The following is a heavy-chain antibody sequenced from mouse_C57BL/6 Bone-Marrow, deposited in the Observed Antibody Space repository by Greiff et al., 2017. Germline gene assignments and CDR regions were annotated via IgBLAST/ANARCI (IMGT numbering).Heavy chain of an antibody. D-gene: IGHD4-1*01. J-gene: IGHJ2*01. CDR2: ISYDGSN. V-gene: IGHV3-6*01. CDR1: GYSITSGYY. Sequence: EVQLQQSGPGLVKPSQSLSLTCSVTGYSITSGYYWNWIRQFPGNKLEWMGYISYDGSNNYNPSLKNRISITRDTSKNQFFLKLNSVTTEDTATYYCARDRMGRYFDYWGQGTTRTVSS. CDR3: ARDRMGRYFDY.